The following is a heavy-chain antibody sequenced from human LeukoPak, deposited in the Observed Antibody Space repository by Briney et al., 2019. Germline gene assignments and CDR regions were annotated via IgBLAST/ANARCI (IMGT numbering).Heavy chain of an antibody. CDR2: INHSGST. V-gene: IGHV4-34*01. J-gene: IGHJ4*02. D-gene: IGHD5-12*01. CDR1: GGSFSGYY. Sequence: PSETLSLTCAVYGGSFSGYYWSWIRQPPGKGLEWIGEINHSGSTNYNPSLKSRVTISVDTSKNQFSLKLSSVTAADTAVYYCASSATTNKQTLDYWGQGTLVTVSS. CDR3: ASSATTNKQTLDY.